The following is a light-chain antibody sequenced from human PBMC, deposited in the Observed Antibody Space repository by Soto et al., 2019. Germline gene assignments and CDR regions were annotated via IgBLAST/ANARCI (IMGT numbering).Light chain of an antibody. Sequence: SYELTQPPSVSVAPGQTASFTCGGHNIWSKSVHWYQQKPGQAPILVIYDDDDRPSGIPGRFSGSNSGSAATLTISGLQSEDEADYYCAAWDDRLSDLLFGGGTKVTVL. CDR2: DDD. CDR3: AAWDDRLSDLL. V-gene: IGLV3-21*02. J-gene: IGLJ2*01. CDR1: NIWSKS.